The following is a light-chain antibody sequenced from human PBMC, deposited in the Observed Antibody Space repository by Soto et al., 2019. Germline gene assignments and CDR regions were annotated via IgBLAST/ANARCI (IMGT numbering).Light chain of an antibody. Sequence: QSALTKPASVSGSPGQSITISCTGTSSDVGGYNYVSWYQQHPGKAPKLMMYDVSNRPSGVSNRFSGSKSGNTASLTISGLHAEDEDDYYCSSYTSSSAYVVGTGTKLTVL. CDR1: SSDVGGYNY. CDR3: SSYTSSSAYV. V-gene: IGLV2-14*01. J-gene: IGLJ1*01. CDR2: DVS.